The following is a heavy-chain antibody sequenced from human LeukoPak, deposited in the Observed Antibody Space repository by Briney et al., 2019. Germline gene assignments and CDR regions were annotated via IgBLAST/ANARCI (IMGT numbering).Heavy chain of an antibody. J-gene: IGHJ4*02. V-gene: IGHV4-4*02. CDR3: ARTSSSGLVGGYYFDY. Sequence: SGTLSLTCAVSGGSISSSNWWSWVRQPPGKGLEWIGEIYHSGSTNYNPSLKSRVTISVDTSKNQFSLKLSSVTAADTAVYYCARTSSSGLVGGYYFDYWGQGTLVTVSS. D-gene: IGHD6-19*01. CDR1: GGSISSSNW. CDR2: IYHSGST.